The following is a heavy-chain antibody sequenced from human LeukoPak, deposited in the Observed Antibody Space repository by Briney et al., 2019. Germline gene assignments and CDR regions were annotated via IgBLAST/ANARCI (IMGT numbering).Heavy chain of an antibody. D-gene: IGHD6-19*01. CDR2: IYYSGTT. Sequence: SETVSLTCAVYGGSLSGFYWSWIRQPPGKGLEWIGTIYYSGTTFYNPSLKSRVTISVDTSKSQFSLKLSSVTAADTAVYYCARAPRSSSGWFWGYWGQGNLVTVSS. V-gene: IGHV4-34*01. CDR3: ARAPRSSSGWFWGY. CDR1: GGSLSGFY. J-gene: IGHJ4*02.